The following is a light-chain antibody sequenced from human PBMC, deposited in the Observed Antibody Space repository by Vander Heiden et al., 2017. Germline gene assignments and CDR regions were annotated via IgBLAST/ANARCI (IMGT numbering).Light chain of an antibody. CDR1: QTVLYSSNNKNY. CDR2: WAS. CDR3: HQYYSTPPT. J-gene: IGKJ5*01. Sequence: DIVMTQSPDSLAVSLCGRATINFTSSQTVLYSSNNKNYLAWYQQKPGQPPKLLIYWASTRESGVPDRFSGSGSGTDFTLTISSLHAEDVAVYYCHQYYSTPPTFGQGTRLEIK. V-gene: IGKV4-1*01.